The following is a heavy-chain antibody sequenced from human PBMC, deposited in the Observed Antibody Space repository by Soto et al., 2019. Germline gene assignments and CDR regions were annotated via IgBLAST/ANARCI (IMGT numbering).Heavy chain of an antibody. CDR1: GGSISSSNW. CDR3: ARATADTAMVPFDY. CDR2: IYHSGST. D-gene: IGHD5-18*01. J-gene: IGHJ4*02. Sequence: SETLSLTCAVSGGSISSSNWWSWGRPPPGKGLEWIGEIYHSGSTNYNPSLKSRVTISVDKSKNQFSLKLSSVTAADTAVYYCARATADTAMVPFDYWGQGSLVTVSS. V-gene: IGHV4-4*02.